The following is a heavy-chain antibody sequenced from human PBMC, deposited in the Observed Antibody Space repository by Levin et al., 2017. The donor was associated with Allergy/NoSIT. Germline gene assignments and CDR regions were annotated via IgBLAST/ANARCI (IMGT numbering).Heavy chain of an antibody. CDR3: VTVVAAPRNAFDI. CDR1: GFTFSTFW. D-gene: IGHD2-15*01. J-gene: IGHJ3*02. Sequence: GGSLRLSCAASGFTFSTFWMHWVRQAPGKGLVWVSRINSDASSTNYADSVKGRFTISRDNAKNTLYLQMDSLRAEDTAVYYCVTVVAAPRNAFDIWGQGTMVTVSS. V-gene: IGHV3-74*01. CDR2: INSDASST.